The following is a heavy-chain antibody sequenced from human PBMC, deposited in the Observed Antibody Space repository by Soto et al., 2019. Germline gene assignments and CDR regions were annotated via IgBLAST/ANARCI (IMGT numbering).Heavy chain of an antibody. J-gene: IGHJ5*02. V-gene: IGHV4-39*01. Sequence: SETLSLTCTVSGGSISSSSYYWGWIRQPPGKGLEWIGSIYYSGSTYYNPSLKSRVTISVDTSKNQFSLKLSSVTAADTAVYYCAAGSADYDFWSGYANWFDPWGQGTLVTVSS. CDR2: IYYSGST. CDR1: GGSISSSSYY. D-gene: IGHD3-3*01. CDR3: AAGSADYDFWSGYANWFDP.